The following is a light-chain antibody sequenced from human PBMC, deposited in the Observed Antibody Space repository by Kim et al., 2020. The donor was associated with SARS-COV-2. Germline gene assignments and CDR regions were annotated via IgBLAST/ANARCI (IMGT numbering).Light chain of an antibody. CDR2: SNN. J-gene: IGLJ3*02. CDR1: GYNIGSNT. CDR3: TAWEDSLNGWV. Sequence: GKRVTVAGSGQGYNIGSNTESWDQQLPGTAPEIIIYSNNQRRAGVPDRFSGSKSGNSASLAISGLQSEDEAEYYCTAWEDSLNGWVFGGGTQLTVL. V-gene: IGLV1-44*01.